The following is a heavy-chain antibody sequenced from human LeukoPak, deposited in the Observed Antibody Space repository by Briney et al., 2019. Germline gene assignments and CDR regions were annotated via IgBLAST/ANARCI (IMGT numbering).Heavy chain of an antibody. CDR3: AREGNHDYGDYVLGY. CDR2: IKQDGSEK. CDR1: GFTFSSYW. Sequence: PGGSLRLSCAASGFTFSSYWMSWVRQAPGKGREWVANIKQDGSEKYYVDSVKGRFTISRDNAKNSLYLQMNSLRAEDTAVYYCAREGNHDYGDYVLGYWGQGTLVTVSS. J-gene: IGHJ4*02. D-gene: IGHD4-17*01. V-gene: IGHV3-7*01.